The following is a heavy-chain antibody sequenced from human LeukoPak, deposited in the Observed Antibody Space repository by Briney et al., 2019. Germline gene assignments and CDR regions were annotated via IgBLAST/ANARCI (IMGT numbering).Heavy chain of an antibody. CDR1: GFTFSGSA. V-gene: IGHV3-73*01. Sequence: PGGSLRLSCAASGFTFSGSAMHWVRQASGKVLEWVGRIRSKANSYATAYAASVKGRFTISRDDSKNTAYLQMNSLKTEDTAVYYCTRHNPQQWLVQGGVNYYYYYMDVWGKGTTVTVSS. J-gene: IGHJ6*03. CDR3: TRHNPQQWLVQGGVNYYYYYMDV. CDR2: IRSKANSYAT. D-gene: IGHD6-19*01.